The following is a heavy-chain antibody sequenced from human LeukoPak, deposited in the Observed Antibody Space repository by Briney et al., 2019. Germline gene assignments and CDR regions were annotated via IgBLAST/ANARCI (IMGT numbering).Heavy chain of an antibody. CDR1: GFTFSSYS. D-gene: IGHD5-24*01. Sequence: GGSLRLSCAASGFTFSSYSMNWVRQAPGKGLEWVSYMSSSSSTIYYADSVKGRFTISRDNAKNSLYLQMNSLRVEDTAVYYCAKEGRSLQTYWGQGTLVTVSS. CDR3: AKEGRSLQTY. CDR2: MSSSSSTI. V-gene: IGHV3-48*04. J-gene: IGHJ4*02.